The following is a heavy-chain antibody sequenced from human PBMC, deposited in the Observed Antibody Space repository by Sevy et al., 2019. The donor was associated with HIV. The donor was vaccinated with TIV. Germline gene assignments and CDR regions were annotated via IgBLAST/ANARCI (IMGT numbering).Heavy chain of an antibody. D-gene: IGHD3-22*01. CDR2: ISDRGDSS. CDR1: GFIFDSCA. J-gene: IGHJ4*02. V-gene: IGHV3-23*01. Sequence: GGSLRLSCAASGFIFDSCAMSWVRQAPGKGLEWASVISDRGDSSHSADSVKGRFSISRDNSKKMVYLQMNSLRVEDTAIYYCARGYDSGYDYFDFWGQGTLVTVSS. CDR3: ARGYDSGYDYFDF.